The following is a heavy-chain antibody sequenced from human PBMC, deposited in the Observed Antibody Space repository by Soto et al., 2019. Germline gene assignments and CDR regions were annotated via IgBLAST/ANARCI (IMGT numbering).Heavy chain of an antibody. CDR2: ISWNSDSI. CDR1: GFTFDHYA. J-gene: IGHJ4*02. D-gene: IGHD6-19*01. CDR3: GKDSFFRGWYPTSVDS. Sequence: EEQLVESGGGLVQPGRSLRLSCGVSGFTFDHYATHWVRQAPGKGLEWVSGISWNSDSIGYADSVKGRFTISRDNAKNSLYLQMNSLIPEDTALYYCGKDSFFRGWYPTSVDSWGQGTRVTVSS. V-gene: IGHV3-9*01.